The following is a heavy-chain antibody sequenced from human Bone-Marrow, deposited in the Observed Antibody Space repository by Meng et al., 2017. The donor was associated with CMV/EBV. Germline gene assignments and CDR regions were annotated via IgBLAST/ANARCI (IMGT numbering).Heavy chain of an antibody. CDR1: GYTFTSYG. J-gene: IGHJ4*02. CDR3: ARGGGWPSVYYFDY. CDR2: ISAYNGNT. D-gene: IGHD1-26*01. V-gene: IGHV1-18*01. Sequence: ASVKVSCKASGYTFTSYGISWVRQAPGQGLEWMGWISAYNGNTNYAQKLQGRVTITTDESTSTAYMELSSLRSEDTAVYYCARGGGWPSVYYFDYWGQGTLVTVSS.